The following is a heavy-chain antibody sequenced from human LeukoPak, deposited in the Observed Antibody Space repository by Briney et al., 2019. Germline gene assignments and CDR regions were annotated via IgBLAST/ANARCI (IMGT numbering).Heavy chain of an antibody. Sequence: SLILSCAASGFPFDDYAMHWVRPAPGKGLEWVSGISWNSGSIGYADSVKGRFTISRDNAKNSLYLQMNSLRAEDTALYYCAKDLPYYYGMDVWGQGTTVTVSS. V-gene: IGHV3-9*01. J-gene: IGHJ6*02. CDR1: GFPFDDYA. CDR3: AKDLPYYYGMDV. CDR2: ISWNSGSI.